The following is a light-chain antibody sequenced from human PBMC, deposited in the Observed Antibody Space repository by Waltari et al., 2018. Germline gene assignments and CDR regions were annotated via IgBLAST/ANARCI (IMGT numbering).Light chain of an antibody. CDR3: QQYNKWPPWT. J-gene: IGKJ1*01. Sequence: EIVMTQSPATLSVSPGERATLSCRASQSVSSNLAWYQQKPGQAPRLLIYGASTRGTGIPARFSGSGSGTEFTLTISSLQSEDFAVYYCQQYNKWPPWTFGQGTKVEIK. CDR2: GAS. CDR1: QSVSSN. V-gene: IGKV3-15*01.